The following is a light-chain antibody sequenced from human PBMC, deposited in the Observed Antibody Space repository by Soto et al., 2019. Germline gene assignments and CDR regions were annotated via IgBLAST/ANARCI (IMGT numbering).Light chain of an antibody. V-gene: IGKV1-39*01. J-gene: IGKJ5*01. CDR3: QQSYGAIT. CDR1: QGIRND. CDR2: AAS. Sequence: DIQMTQSPSSLSASVVDTVSISCRASQGIRNDLGWYQQKPGNAPELLIHAASTLQSGVPSRFSGSGSGTDFTLSISSLQPEDVATYYCQQSYGAITFGQGTRLEIK.